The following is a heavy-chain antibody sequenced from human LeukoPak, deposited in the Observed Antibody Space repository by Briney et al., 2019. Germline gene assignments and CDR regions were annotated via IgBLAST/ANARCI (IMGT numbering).Heavy chain of an antibody. V-gene: IGHV3-7*01. J-gene: IGHJ6*03. CDR1: GFTFSSYW. CDR2: IKQDGSEK. D-gene: IGHD1-26*01. Sequence: GGSLRLSCAASGFTFSSYWMSWVRQAPGKGLEWVANIKQDGSEKYYVDSVKGRFTISRDNAKNSLYLQMNSLRAEDTAVYYCARDLLRGYYYYMDVWGKGTTVTISS. CDR3: ARDLLRGYYYYMDV.